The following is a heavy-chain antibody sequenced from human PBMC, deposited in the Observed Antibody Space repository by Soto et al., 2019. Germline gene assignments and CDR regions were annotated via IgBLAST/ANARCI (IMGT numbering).Heavy chain of an antibody. CDR3: AKEDTSSGSREY. J-gene: IGHJ4*02. V-gene: IGHV3-23*01. D-gene: IGHD6-19*01. CDR2: ISDSGATT. CDR1: GFPFGENA. Sequence: WGSLRLSCAASGFPFGENAMSWVRQAPGKGLEWVSGISDSGATTYYADSVRGRFTISRDNSKNTLYLQMKSLRAEDSASYYCAKEDTSSGSREYWGKGDIVSVSA.